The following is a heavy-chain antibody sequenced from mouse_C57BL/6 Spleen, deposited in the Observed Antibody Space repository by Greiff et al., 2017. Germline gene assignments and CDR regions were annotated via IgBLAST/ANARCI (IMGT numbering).Heavy chain of an antibody. Sequence: QVQLQQPGAELVMPGASVKLSCKASGYTFTSYWMHWVKQRPGQGLEWIGEIDPSDSYTKYNQKFKGKSTLTVDKSSSTAYMQLSSLTSEDSAVYYCARSGGFSWFAYWGQGTLVTVSA. CDR1: GYTFTSYW. CDR2: IDPSDSYT. V-gene: IGHV1-69*01. CDR3: ARSGGFSWFAY. J-gene: IGHJ3*01.